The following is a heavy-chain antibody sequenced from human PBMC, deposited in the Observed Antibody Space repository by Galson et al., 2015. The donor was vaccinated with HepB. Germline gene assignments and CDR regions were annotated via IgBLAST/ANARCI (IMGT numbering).Heavy chain of an antibody. CDR1: GYTFSSYY. D-gene: IGHD1-26*01. Sequence: SVKVSCKASGYTFSSYYMHWVRQAPGQGLEWMGIINPSGDSTIYAQKFQGRVTMTRDTSTTTVYMELSSLRSEDTAAYYCARGPPSGIYYYADFWGQGTLVTVSS. J-gene: IGHJ4*02. CDR2: INPSGDST. V-gene: IGHV1-46*01. CDR3: ARGPPSGIYYYADF.